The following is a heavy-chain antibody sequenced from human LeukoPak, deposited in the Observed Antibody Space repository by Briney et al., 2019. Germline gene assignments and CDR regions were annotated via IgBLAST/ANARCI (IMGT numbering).Heavy chain of an antibody. CDR1: GGSSSGYY. Sequence: SETLSPTRALYGGSSSGYYWTWIRPTPEKGLEWIGEMNPSGRTNYNPYVMSRVTISVDTSGNQFSLTLSSVTAADTAVYYCARGRQDVTMIVVIMTAVSYYLDVWGKGTTVTVS. V-gene: IGHV4-34*01. CDR2: MNPSGRT. J-gene: IGHJ6*03. D-gene: IGHD3-22*01. CDR3: ARGRQDVTMIVVIMTAVSYYLDV.